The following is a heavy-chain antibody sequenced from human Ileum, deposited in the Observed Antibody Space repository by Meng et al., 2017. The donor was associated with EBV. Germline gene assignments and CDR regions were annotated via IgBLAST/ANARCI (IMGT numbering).Heavy chain of an antibody. CDR3: ARRDGSSWYYFDY. D-gene: IGHD6-13*01. J-gene: IGHJ4*02. Sequence: EVQLVESXXGXVXXGGXLRLSCAVSGFSFSNSWMHWVRQAPGKGLVWVSRINSDGSSISYADSVKGRFTISRDNAKNTLYLQMNSLRAEDTAVYYCARRDGSSWYYFDYWGQGTLVTVSS. V-gene: IGHV3-74*01. CDR1: GFSFSNSW. CDR2: INSDGSSI.